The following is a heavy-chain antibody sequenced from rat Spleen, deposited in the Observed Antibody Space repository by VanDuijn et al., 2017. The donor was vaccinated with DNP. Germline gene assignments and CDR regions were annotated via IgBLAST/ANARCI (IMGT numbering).Heavy chain of an antibody. J-gene: IGHJ3*01. D-gene: IGHD1-11*01. CDR2: IIYDGSRT. Sequence: EVQLVESGGGLVQPGRSLKLSCAASGFSFSNFAMAWVRQAPTKGLEWVATIIYDGSRTYYRDSVKGRFTISRDNAKSTLYLQMDSLRSEDTATYYCATGVYGGYADWFTYWGQGTLVTVSS. CDR1: GFSFSNFA. V-gene: IGHV5S10*01. CDR3: ATGVYGGYADWFTY.